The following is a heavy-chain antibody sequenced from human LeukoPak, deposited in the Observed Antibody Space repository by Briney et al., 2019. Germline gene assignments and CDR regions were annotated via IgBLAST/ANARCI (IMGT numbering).Heavy chain of an antibody. CDR1: EFTFRSYS. D-gene: IGHD3-9*01. Sequence: GGSLRLSCVASEFTFRSYSMTWVRQAPGMGLEWVANIKRDGSEKYYVDSVKGRFTISRDNAKNSLYLQMNSLRAEDTAVYYCARETVTGKGVDIWGQGTMVTVSS. V-gene: IGHV3-7*01. CDR3: ARETVTGKGVDI. J-gene: IGHJ3*02. CDR2: IKRDGSEK.